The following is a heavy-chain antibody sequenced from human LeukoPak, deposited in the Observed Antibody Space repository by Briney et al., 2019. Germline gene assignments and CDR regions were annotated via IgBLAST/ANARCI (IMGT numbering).Heavy chain of an antibody. Sequence: ASVKVSCKASGYTFTGYYMHWVRQAPGQGLEWMGWINPNSGGTNYAQKFQGRVTMTRDTSISTAYMELSRLGSDDTAVYYCARDRTTMIELDYWGQGTLVTVSS. CDR2: INPNSGGT. CDR1: GYTFTGYY. J-gene: IGHJ4*02. D-gene: IGHD3-22*01. V-gene: IGHV1-2*02. CDR3: ARDRTTMIELDY.